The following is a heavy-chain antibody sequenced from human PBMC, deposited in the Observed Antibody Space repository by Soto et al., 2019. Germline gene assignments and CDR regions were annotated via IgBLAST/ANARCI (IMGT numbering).Heavy chain of an antibody. D-gene: IGHD3-9*01. CDR2: ISAYNGNT. Sequence: AASVKVSCKASGYTFTSYGISWVRQAPGQGLEWMGWISAYNGNTNYAQKLQGRVTMTTDTSTSTAYMELRSLRSDDTAVYYCARGTAYYDILTGYLDYWGQGTLVTVSS. J-gene: IGHJ4*02. V-gene: IGHV1-18*04. CDR3: ARGTAYYDILTGYLDY. CDR1: GYTFTSYG.